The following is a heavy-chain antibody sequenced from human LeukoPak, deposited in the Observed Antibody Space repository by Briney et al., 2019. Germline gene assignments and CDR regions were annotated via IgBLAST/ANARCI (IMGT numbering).Heavy chain of an antibody. CDR3: ARGAGPLFDP. V-gene: IGHV3-11*01. CDR2: IDNSGGTM. CDR1: GFTFTDHY. J-gene: IGHJ5*02. Sequence: GGSLKLSCAASGFTFTDHYMSWIRQAPGKGLEWISYIDNSGGTMYYADSVKGRFTVSRDNARSSLYPQTNSLRAEDTAVYYCARGAGPLFDPWGQGTLVTVSS.